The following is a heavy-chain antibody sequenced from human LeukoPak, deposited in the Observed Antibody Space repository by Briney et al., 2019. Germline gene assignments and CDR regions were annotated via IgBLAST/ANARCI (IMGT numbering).Heavy chain of an antibody. CDR1: GLTFSSYW. D-gene: IGHD6-13*01. CDR2: INSDGSTT. Sequence: GGSLRLSCAASGLTFSSYWMHWVRQAPGKGLVWVSRINSDGSTTTYADSVKGRFTISRDNAKNTLYLQMNSLRAEDTAVYYCANKDVGIAAAGRPGDAFDIWGQGTMVTVSS. CDR3: ANKDVGIAAAGRPGDAFDI. J-gene: IGHJ3*02. V-gene: IGHV3-74*01.